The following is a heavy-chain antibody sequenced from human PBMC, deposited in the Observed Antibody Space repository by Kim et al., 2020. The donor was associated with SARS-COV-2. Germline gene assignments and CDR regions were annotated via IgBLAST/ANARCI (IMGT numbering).Heavy chain of an antibody. CDR3: ARSSSTSCPCYYMDG. J-gene: IGHJ6*03. CDR2: INSDGSST. CDR1: GFTFSTYW. Sequence: GGSLRLSCAASGFTFSTYWMYWVRQAPGKGLVWVSRINSDGSSTNYADSVKGRFTISRDNSKNTLYLQMNSLSAEHTSVYYCARSSSTSCPCYYMDGGGRWTTVTVTS. V-gene: IGHV3-74*01. D-gene: IGHD2-2*01.